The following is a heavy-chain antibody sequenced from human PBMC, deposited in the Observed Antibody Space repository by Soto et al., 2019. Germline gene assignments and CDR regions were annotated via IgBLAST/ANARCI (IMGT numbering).Heavy chain of an antibody. CDR1: GYTFTSYG. CDR3: ARASGMLTPLSGSGWDVHRPEKNWFDP. D-gene: IGHD6-19*01. CDR2: ISAYNGNT. J-gene: IGHJ5*02. V-gene: IGHV1-18*01. Sequence: GASVKVSCKASGYTFTSYGISWVRQAPGQGLEWMGWISAYNGNTNYAQKLQGRVTMTTDTSTSTAYMELRSLRSDDTAVYYCARASGMLTPLSGSGWDVHRPEKNWFDPWGQGTLVTVSS.